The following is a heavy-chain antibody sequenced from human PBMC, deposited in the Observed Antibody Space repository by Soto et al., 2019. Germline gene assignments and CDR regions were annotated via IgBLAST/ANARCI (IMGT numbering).Heavy chain of an antibody. CDR2: MNPNSGNT. V-gene: IGHV1-8*01. CDR3: ARARAGGFWGGYYLLAF. Sequence: ASVKVSCKASGYTFTSYDINWVRQATGQGLEWMGWMNPNSGNTGYAQKFQGRVTMTRNTSISTAYMELSSLRSEDTAVYYCARARAGGFWGGYYLLAFRGQGTLVTVSS. J-gene: IGHJ4*02. D-gene: IGHD3-3*01. CDR1: GYTFTSYD.